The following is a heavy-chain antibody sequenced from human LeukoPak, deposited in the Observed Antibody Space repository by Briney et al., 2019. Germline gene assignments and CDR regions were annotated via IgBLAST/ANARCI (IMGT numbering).Heavy chain of an antibody. CDR2: MNANSGNT. V-gene: IGHV1-8*03. Sequence: GASVTVSCKASGYTFTSYDINWVRQAPGQGLEWMGWMNANSGNTGYAQKFQGRVTITRNTSISTAYMELSSLRSEDTAVYYCARGAERCLQSREDNWFDLWGQGTLVTVSS. D-gene: IGHD5-24*01. J-gene: IGHJ5*02. CDR1: GYTFTSYD. CDR3: ARGAERCLQSREDNWFDL.